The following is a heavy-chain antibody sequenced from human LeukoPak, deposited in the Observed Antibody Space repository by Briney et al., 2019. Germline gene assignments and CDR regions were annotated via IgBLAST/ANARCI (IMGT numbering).Heavy chain of an antibody. V-gene: IGHV3-23*01. D-gene: IGHD3-3*01. CDR3: AKDFTANYDFWSGYPR. CDR1: GFTFSNYA. Sequence: GGSLRLSCTASGFTFSNYAMSWVRQAPGKGLDWVSAISGSGGSTYYADSVKGWFTISRDNSKNTLYLQMNSLRAEGTAVYYCAKDFTANYDFWSGYPRWGQGTLVTVSS. CDR2: ISGSGGST. J-gene: IGHJ4*02.